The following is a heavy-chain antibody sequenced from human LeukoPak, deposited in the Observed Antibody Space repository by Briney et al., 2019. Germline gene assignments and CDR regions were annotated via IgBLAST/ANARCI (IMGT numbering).Heavy chain of an antibody. D-gene: IGHD3-22*01. CDR3: ASGGYSSGYYFPFDY. J-gene: IGHJ4*02. V-gene: IGHV4-61*01. CDR2: IYYREST. CDR1: GGPVSSASYY. Sequence: SESLSLTCTVSGGPVSSASYYWNWVRQPPGKGLEWIGHIYYRESTNYNPSLNSRVTISVDTSSNQFSLKLNSVTTTDTAVYYCASGGYSSGYYFPFDYWGQGTLVTVSS.